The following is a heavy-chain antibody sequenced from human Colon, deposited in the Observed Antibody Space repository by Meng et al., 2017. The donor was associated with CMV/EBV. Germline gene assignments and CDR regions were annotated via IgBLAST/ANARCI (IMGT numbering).Heavy chain of an antibody. J-gene: IGHJ4*02. CDR1: GYTFTSYG. CDR2: MNPYNGNT. D-gene: IGHD6-19*01. Sequence: QVQLVQSGAEWKKPGASVKVSCKASGYTFTSYGISWVRQAPGQGLEWMGYMNPYNGNTGYVQKFQGRVTMTRDTSISTAYMELSSLRSDDTAVYYCTRGQFFSDYWGQGTLVTVSS. CDR3: TRGQFFSDY. V-gene: IGHV1-8*02.